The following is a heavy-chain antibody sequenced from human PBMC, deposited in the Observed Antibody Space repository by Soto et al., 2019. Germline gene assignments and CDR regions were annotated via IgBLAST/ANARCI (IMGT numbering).Heavy chain of an antibody. CDR1: GFSLSTKGVG. D-gene: IGHD5-12*01. CDR3: AHLYAESGYDWRYDP. CDR2: IYWDDDK. J-gene: IGHJ5*02. Sequence: SGPTLVNPTQTLTLTCNFSGFSLSTKGVGVGWIRQPPGKALEWLGIIYWDDDKRYRPSLNNRLTITKDTSKSQVVLTMTNVDTVDTGTYFCAHLYAESGYDWRYDPWGQGTRVTVSS. V-gene: IGHV2-5*02.